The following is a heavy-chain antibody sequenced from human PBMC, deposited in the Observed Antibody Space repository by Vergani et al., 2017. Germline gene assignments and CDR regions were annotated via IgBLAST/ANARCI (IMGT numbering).Heavy chain of an antibody. CDR3: AKDGNRGASGY. CDR1: GFTFSSYG. V-gene: IGHV3-30*18. Sequence: QVQLVESGGGVVQPGRSLRLSCAASGFTFSSYGMHWVRQAPGKGLEWVAVISYDGSNKYYADSVKGRFTISRDNSKNTLYLQMNSLRAEDTAVYYCAKDGNRGASGYWGQGTLVTVSS. D-gene: IGHD1-14*01. CDR2: ISYDGSNK. J-gene: IGHJ4*02.